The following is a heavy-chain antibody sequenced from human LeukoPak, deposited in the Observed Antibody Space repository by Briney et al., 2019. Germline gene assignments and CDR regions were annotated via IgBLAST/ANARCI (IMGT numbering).Heavy chain of an antibody. CDR3: ARGWFSQYFFHYFDY. J-gene: IGHJ4*02. D-gene: IGHD2/OR15-2a*01. CDR2: IIPIFGTA. V-gene: IGHV1-69*13. CDR1: GYTFTSYG. Sequence: ASVKVSCKASGYTFTSYGISWVRQAPGQGLEWMGGIIPIFGTANYAQKFQGRVTITADESTSTAYMELSSLRSEDTAVYYCARGWFSQYFFHYFDYWGQGTLVTVSS.